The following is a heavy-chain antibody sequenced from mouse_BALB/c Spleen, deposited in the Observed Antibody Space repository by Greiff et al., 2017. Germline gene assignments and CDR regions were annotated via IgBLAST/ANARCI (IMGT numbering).Heavy chain of an antibody. D-gene: IGHD3-3*01. CDR3: ARKGFDRAYAMDY. J-gene: IGHJ4*01. V-gene: IGHV1-54*02. CDR1: GYAFTNYL. Sequence: QVQLQQSGAELVRPGTSVKVSCKASGYAFTNYLIEWVKQRPGQGLEWIGVINPGSGGTNYNEKFKGKATLTADKSSNTAYMQLSSLTSEDSAVYFCARKGFDRAYAMDYWGQGTSVTVSS. CDR2: INPGSGGT.